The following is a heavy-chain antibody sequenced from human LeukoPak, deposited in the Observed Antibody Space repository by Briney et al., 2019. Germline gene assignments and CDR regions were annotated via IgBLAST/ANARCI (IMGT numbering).Heavy chain of an antibody. CDR3: ARRGFGDYIDY. CDR1: GGSISSSYW. D-gene: IGHD3-10*01. V-gene: IGHV4-4*02. J-gene: IGHJ4*02. Sequence: SGTLSLTCAVSGGSISSSYWWSWVRQPPGKGLEWIGEIYHSGSTNYNPSLKSRVTISVDNSKNHLSLKLDSVTAADTAVYYCARRGFGDYIDYWGQGTLVTVSS. CDR2: IYHSGST.